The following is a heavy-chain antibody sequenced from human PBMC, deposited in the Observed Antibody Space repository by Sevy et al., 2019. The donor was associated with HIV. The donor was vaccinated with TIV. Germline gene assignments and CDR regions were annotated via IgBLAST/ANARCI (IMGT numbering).Heavy chain of an antibody. D-gene: IGHD4-17*01. V-gene: IGHV4-39*01. CDR3: ARFFTVLTRPGGIFDY. CDR1: GGSISSSSYY. Sequence: SETLSLTCTVSGGSISSSSYYWGWIRQPPGKGLEWIGNLYYSGSTYYNPSLMSRVTISVDTSKNQFSLKLSSVTAADTAVYYCARFFTVLTRPGGIFDYWGQGTLVTVSS. CDR2: LYYSGST. J-gene: IGHJ4*02.